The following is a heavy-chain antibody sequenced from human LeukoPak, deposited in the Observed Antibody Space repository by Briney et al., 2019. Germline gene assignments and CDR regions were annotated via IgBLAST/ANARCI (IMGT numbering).Heavy chain of an antibody. CDR3: AQKPAFSPTYSQQ. CDR2: IYHSGTT. D-gene: IGHD2/OR15-2a*01. J-gene: IGHJ1*01. Sequence: SETLSLTCTVSVCSITSYFWRWIRQPPGRRLEWIGYIYHSGTTNYNPSLKSRVTISADTSKNQFSLRLTSLTAADTAVYYCAQKPAFSPTYSQQWGQGTLVTVSS. CDR1: VCSITSYF. V-gene: IGHV4-59*01.